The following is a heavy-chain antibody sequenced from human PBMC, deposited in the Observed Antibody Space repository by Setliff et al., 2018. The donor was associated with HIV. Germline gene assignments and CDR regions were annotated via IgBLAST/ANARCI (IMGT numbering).Heavy chain of an antibody. CDR1: GFTFDYYA. J-gene: IGHJ6*02. Sequence: GGSLRLSCAGSGFTFDYYAMAWVRQAPGKGLEWVSSVSGNGYTTFYANSVRGRFTVSRDNSKNTLFLQMTSLRAEDTGVYYCARGGDVVRLHLEELSFFMDVWGQGTTVTVSS. CDR2: VSGNGYTT. D-gene: IGHD3-16*02. V-gene: IGHV3-23*01. CDR3: ARGGDVVRLHLEELSFFMDV.